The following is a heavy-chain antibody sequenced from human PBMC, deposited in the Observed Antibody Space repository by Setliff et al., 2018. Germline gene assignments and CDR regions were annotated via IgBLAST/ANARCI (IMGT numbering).Heavy chain of an antibody. J-gene: IGHJ6*02. CDR2: IKQDGNQK. Sequence: QPGGSLRLSCAASGFTFSRYWMSWVRQAPGKGLEWVANIKQDGNQKYYVDSVKGRFTISRDNAKNSLYLQMNSLRAEDTAVYYCARDIVVFTNIDYYYSGMDVWGQGTAVTVSS. CDR3: ARDIVVFTNIDYYYSGMDV. D-gene: IGHD2-21*01. CDR1: GFTFSRYW. V-gene: IGHV3-7*01.